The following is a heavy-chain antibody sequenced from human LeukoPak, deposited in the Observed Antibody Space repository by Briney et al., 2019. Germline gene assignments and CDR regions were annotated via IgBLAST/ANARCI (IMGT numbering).Heavy chain of an antibody. Sequence: SGGSLRLSCAASGFTFSNYAMRWVRQAPGKRLEWVSGIFGSRSGNTYYAASVKGRFTISRDDSKSTLYLQMNSLGAGDTAVYYCAKDHLDRSGYPYFDSCGQGVLVTVSS. J-gene: IGHJ4*02. CDR2: IFGSRSGNT. CDR3: AKDHLDRSGYPYFDS. CDR1: GFTFSNYA. D-gene: IGHD3-22*01. V-gene: IGHV3-23*01.